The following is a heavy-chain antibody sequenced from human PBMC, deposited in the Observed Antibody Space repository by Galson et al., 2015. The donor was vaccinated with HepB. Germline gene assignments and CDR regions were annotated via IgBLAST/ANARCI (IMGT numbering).Heavy chain of an antibody. Sequence: SLRLSCAASGFTFSSYSMHWVRQAPGKGLEWVAVIWYDGSYKFYLDSVKGRFTISRDNSKNTLYLEMSRLRVEDTALYYCARNQLVGGALDVWGQGPRSSSP. V-gene: IGHV3-33*01. CDR3: ARNQLVGGALDV. D-gene: IGHD3-10*01. CDR1: GFTFSSYS. J-gene: IGHJ6*02. CDR2: IWYDGSYK.